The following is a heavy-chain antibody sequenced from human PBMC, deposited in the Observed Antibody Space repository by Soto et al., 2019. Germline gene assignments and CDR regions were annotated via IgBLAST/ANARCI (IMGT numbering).Heavy chain of an antibody. Sequence: PGGSLRLSCVASAFTLSSYAMHWVRQAPGKGLDWVAVISYDGSDKYYADSVKGRFTVSRDNSKNTLYLQMNSLRADDTAVYYCARDRLYDSNTYLLNYGMDVRGQGTTVTASS. CDR1: AFTLSSYA. CDR2: ISYDGSDK. V-gene: IGHV3-30-3*01. CDR3: ARDRLYDSNTYLLNYGMDV. D-gene: IGHD3-22*01. J-gene: IGHJ6*02.